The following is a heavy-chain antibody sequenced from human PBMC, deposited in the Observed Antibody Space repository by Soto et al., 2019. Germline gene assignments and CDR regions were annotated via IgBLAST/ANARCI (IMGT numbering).Heavy chain of an antibody. D-gene: IGHD2-15*01. J-gene: IGHJ4*02. CDR2: INHSGST. CDR3: ASGRPRARVDY. CDR1: GGSISSYY. V-gene: IGHV4-34*01. Sequence: SETLSLTCTVSGGSISSYYWSWIRQPPGKGLEWIGEINHSGSTNYNPSLKSRVTISVDTSKNQFSLKLSSVTAADTAVYYCASGRPRARVDYWGQGTLVSVSS.